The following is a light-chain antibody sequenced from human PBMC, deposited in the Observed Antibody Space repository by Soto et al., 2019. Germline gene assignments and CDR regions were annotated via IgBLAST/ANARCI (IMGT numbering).Light chain of an antibody. Sequence: DIQMTQSPSTLSASVGDRVTITCRASQSISSWLAWYQQKPGKAPKLLIYKASNLESGVPSRFSGSGSGTEFTLTISSLQPDDFAAYYCQQYYSSSYTFGQGTKLEIK. CDR2: KAS. CDR3: QQYYSSSYT. V-gene: IGKV1-5*03. J-gene: IGKJ2*01. CDR1: QSISSW.